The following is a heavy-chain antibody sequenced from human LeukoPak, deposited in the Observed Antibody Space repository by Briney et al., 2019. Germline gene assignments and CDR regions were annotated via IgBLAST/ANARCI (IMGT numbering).Heavy chain of an antibody. CDR2: INPNSGDT. CDR3: ASRSPGDQ. CDR1: RYTFTTYY. V-gene: IGHV1-2*02. J-gene: IGHJ5*02. D-gene: IGHD2-2*01. Sequence: ASVKVSCKASRYTFTTYYMHWVRQAPGQGLEWMGWINPNSGDTNYAQRFQGRVTMTRDTSISTAYMELSSLRSDDTAMYYCASRSPGDQWGQGTLVTVSS.